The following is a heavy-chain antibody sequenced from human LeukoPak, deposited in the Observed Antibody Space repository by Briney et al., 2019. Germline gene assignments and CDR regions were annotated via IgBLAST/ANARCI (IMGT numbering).Heavy chain of an antibody. J-gene: IGHJ3*02. V-gene: IGHV4-39*07. Sequence: ASETLSLTCTVSGGSISSSSYYWGWVRQPPGKGLEWIGSIYYSASTYYNPSLKSRVTISVDTSKNQFSLKLSSVTAADTAVYYCARDERDQPRDAFDIWGQGTMVTVSS. CDR3: ARDERDQPRDAFDI. CDR2: IYYSAST. CDR1: GGSISSSSYY. D-gene: IGHD1-1*01.